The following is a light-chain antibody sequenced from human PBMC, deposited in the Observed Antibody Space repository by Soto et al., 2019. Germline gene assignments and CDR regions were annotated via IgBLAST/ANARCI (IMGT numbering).Light chain of an antibody. V-gene: IGKV1-33*01. J-gene: IGKJ3*01. CDR3: QRLFN. CDR1: QDISNH. Sequence: QSLSCLSASVGDRVTITCQASQDISNHLNWYQQKPGKAPKLLIYDASNLETGVPSRFSGSGSGTDFAFSIISLNREDIATGSCQRLFNLGAGTKVDIK. CDR2: DAS.